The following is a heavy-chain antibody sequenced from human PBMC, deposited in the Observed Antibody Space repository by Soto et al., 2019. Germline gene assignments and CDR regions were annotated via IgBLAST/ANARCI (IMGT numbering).Heavy chain of an antibody. J-gene: IGHJ3*02. V-gene: IGHV1-46*01. CDR2: INPANGVA. D-gene: IGHD1-1*01. CDR1: GYTLTSHH. Sequence: QVHLVQSGAEVKKPGASMKVSCTASGYTLTSHHVHWVRQAPGRRLEWMGSINPANGVAQYTARFQGRVIMTRDTSTSTVYMELRGLTSEDTAIFYRARGGGVGLDGSAAFDIWGQGTMVTVSS. CDR3: ARGGGVGLDGSAAFDI.